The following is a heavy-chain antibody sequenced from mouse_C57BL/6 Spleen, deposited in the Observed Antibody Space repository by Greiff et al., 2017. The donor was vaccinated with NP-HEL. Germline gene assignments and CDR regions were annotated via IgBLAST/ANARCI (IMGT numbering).Heavy chain of an antibody. CDR2: IDPSDSET. D-gene: IGHD3-2*01. J-gene: IGHJ3*01. Sequence: QVHVKQPGAELVRPGSSVKLSCKASGYTFTSYWMHWVKQRPIQGLEWIGNIDPSDSETHYNQKFKDKATLTVDKSSSTAYMQLSSLTSEDSAVYYCARSSDSSGAYWGQGTLVTVSA. CDR1: GYTFTSYW. V-gene: IGHV1-52*01. CDR3: ARSSDSSGAY.